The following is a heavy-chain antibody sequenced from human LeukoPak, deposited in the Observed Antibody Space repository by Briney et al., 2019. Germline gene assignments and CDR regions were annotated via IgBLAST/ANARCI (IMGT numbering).Heavy chain of an antibody. J-gene: IGHJ5*02. CDR2: ISWNSGSI. V-gene: IGHV3-9*01. CDR3: AKAPRTWGAAAGTGWFDP. CDR1: GFTFDDYA. Sequence: GRSLRLSCAASGFTFDDYAMRWVRHAPGKGLEWVSGISWNSGSIGYADSVKGRFTISRDNAKNSLYLQMNSRRAEDTALYYWAKAPRTWGAAAGTGWFDPWGEGTLVTVSS. D-gene: IGHD6-13*01.